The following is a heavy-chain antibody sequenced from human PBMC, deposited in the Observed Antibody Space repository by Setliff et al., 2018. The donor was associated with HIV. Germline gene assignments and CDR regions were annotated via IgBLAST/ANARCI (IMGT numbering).Heavy chain of an antibody. Sequence: GESLKISCKTSGYNFATYYIVWVRQMPGKGLEWMGRINPGDSDTRYSPSFQGQVTISADKSISTAYLQWSSLKASDTAMYYCATSPGTYSSSSASYFDYWGQGTLVTVSS. CDR1: GYNFATYY. CDR2: INPGDSDT. V-gene: IGHV5-51*01. J-gene: IGHJ4*02. D-gene: IGHD6-6*01. CDR3: ATSPGTYSSSSASYFDY.